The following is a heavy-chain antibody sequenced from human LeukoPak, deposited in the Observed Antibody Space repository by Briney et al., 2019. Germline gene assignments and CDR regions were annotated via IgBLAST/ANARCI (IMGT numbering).Heavy chain of an antibody. Sequence: GGSLRLPCAASGFTFSSYGMHWVRQAPGKGLEWVAVIWYDGSNKYYADSVKGRFTISRDNSKNTLYLQMNSLRAEDTAVYYCARDPGGIAVAGNAGYYFDYWGQGTLVTVSS. J-gene: IGHJ4*02. CDR2: IWYDGSNK. CDR3: ARDPGGIAVAGNAGYYFDY. V-gene: IGHV3-33*01. D-gene: IGHD6-19*01. CDR1: GFTFSSYG.